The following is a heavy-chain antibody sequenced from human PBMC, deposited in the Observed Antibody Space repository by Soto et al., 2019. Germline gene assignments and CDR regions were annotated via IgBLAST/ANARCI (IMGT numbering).Heavy chain of an antibody. CDR2: IIPILGIA. CDR3: AGDNRWAFDI. CDR1: GYTFTGYY. Sequence: GASVKVSCKASGYTFTGYYMHWVRQAPGQGLEWMGRIIPILGIANYAQKFQGRVTITADKSTSTAYMELSSLRSEDTAVYYCAGDNRWAFDIWGQGTMVTVSS. J-gene: IGHJ3*02. V-gene: IGHV1-69*04.